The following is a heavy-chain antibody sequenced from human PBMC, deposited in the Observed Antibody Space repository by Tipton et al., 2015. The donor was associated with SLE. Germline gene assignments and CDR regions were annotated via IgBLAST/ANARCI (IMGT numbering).Heavy chain of an antibody. Sequence: TLSLTCAVSGYSVSTAYYWGRIRQPPGKGLEWIGTIYHSGITFYNASPQTRVTISLDTSKNQLSLSLTSVTAADTAMYYCARGHPGNSFDYWGQGTLVTVSS. CDR2: IYHSGIT. D-gene: IGHD1-14*01. J-gene: IGHJ4*02. CDR1: GYSVSTAYY. V-gene: IGHV4-38-2*01. CDR3: ARGHPGNSFDY.